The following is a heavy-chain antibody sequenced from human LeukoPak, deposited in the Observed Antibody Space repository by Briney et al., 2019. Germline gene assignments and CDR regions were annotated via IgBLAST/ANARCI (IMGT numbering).Heavy chain of an antibody. D-gene: IGHD3-10*01. CDR1: GFTFSSYS. CDR2: ISSSSSYI. V-gene: IGHV3-21*01. CDR3: ARGGLDYYGSGSYRLSGY. Sequence: PGGSLRLSCAASGFTFSSYSMNWVRQAPGKGLEWVSSISSSSSYIYYADSVKGRFTISRDNAKNSLYLQMNSLRAEDTAVYYCARGGLDYYGSGSYRLSGYWGQGTLVTVSS. J-gene: IGHJ4*02.